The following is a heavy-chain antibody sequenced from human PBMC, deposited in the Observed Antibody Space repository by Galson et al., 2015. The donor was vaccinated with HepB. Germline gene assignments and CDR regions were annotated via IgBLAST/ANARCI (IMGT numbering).Heavy chain of an antibody. CDR2: INTNTGNP. CDR3: AREGKQWLVYYFDY. V-gene: IGHV7-4-1*02. J-gene: IGHJ4*02. D-gene: IGHD6-19*01. CDR1: GYTFTNYA. Sequence: SVKVSCKASGYTFTNYAMNWVRQAPGQGLEWMGWINTNTGNPTYAQGFTGRFVFSLDTSVSTAYLQISSLKAEDTAVYYCAREGKQWLVYYFDYWGQGTLLTVSS.